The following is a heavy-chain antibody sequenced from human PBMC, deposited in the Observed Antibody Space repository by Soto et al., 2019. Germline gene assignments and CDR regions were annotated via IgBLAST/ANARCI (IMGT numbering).Heavy chain of an antibody. J-gene: IGHJ4*02. V-gene: IGHV3-21*01. CDR1: EFMFRMYL. CDR3: ARDYYSDSSGYSPLDY. Sequence: PGGSLRLSCDASEFMFRMYLMSWVRQAPGRGLEWVSSIISSSSYIQYADSVKGRFTVSRDNARNSLYLQMNSLRAEDTAVYYCARDYYSDSSGYSPLDYWGQGTLVTVSS. CDR2: IISSSSYI. D-gene: IGHD3-22*01.